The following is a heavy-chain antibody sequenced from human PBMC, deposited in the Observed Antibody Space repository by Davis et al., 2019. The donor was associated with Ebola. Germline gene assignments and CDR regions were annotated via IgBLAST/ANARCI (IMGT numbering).Heavy chain of an antibody. V-gene: IGHV3-7*01. J-gene: IGHJ4*02. CDR3: AKWGAQQHCGDGCCYLDY. D-gene: IGHD2-15*01. CDR1: GLTFRSHW. Sequence: GGPLRLPCPPPGLTFRSHWMSWVRQAPGKGLEWVANIKQDGSEKYYVDSVKGRFTISRDNAKNSLYLQMNSLRAEDSAVYYCAKWGAQQHCGDGCCYLDYWGQGTLVSVSS. CDR2: IKQDGSEK.